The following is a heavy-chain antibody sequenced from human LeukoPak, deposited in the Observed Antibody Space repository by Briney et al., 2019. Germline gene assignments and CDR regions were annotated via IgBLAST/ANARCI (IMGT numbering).Heavy chain of an antibody. J-gene: IGHJ4*02. CDR3: ARDRSSSSRFDS. CDR2: ISSSSSTI. Sequence: PGGSLRLSCAASGFTFSSYTMNWVRQAPGKGLEWVSYISSSSSTIYYADSVKGRFTVSRDNAKNSLYLQMNSLRDEDTAVYYCARDRSSSSRFDSWGQGTLVTVSS. CDR1: GFTFSSYT. V-gene: IGHV3-48*02. D-gene: IGHD6-13*01.